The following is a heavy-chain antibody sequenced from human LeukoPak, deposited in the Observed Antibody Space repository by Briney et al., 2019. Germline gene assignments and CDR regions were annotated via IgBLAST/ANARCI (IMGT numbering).Heavy chain of an antibody. CDR1: GYTFISYG. J-gene: IGHJ1*01. V-gene: IGHV1-18*01. CDR3: ARDDYDSSSPTYVQH. CDR2: ISGYNGKT. D-gene: IGHD3-22*01. Sequence: ASVKVSCKASGYTFISYGITWVRQAPGQGLEWMGLISGYNGKTNYAQKVQGRVTMTTDKSPSTAYMELRSLTSDDTAVYYCARDDYDSSSPTYVQHWGQGTLVTVSS.